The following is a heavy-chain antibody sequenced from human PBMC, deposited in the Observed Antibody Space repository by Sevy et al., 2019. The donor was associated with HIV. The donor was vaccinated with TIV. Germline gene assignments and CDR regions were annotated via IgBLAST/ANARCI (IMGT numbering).Heavy chain of an antibody. V-gene: IGHV3-23*01. D-gene: IGHD3-22*01. CDR3: ARLSVYYYDSSGYYTTGHAFDI. CDR1: GFTFSSYA. CDR2: ISGSGYST. J-gene: IGHJ3*02. Sequence: GGSLRLSCAASGFTFSSYAMTWVRQAPGKGLEWVSGISGSGYSTYYTDSVKGRFTISRDNSKNTLYLQMNSLRAEDTAVYYCARLSVYYYDSSGYYTTGHAFDIWGQGTMVTVSS.